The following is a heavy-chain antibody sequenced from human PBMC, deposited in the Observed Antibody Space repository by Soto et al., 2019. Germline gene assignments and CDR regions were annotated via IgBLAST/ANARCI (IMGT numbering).Heavy chain of an antibody. CDR3: AIYNREYSSGLDY. CDR1: GFTVSSNY. J-gene: IGHJ4*02. Sequence: GGSLRLSCAASGFTVSSNYMSWVRQAPGKGLEWVSVIYSGGSTYYADSVKGRFTISRDNSKNTLYLQMNSLRAEDTAVYYCAIYNREYSSGLDYWGQGTLVTVSS. CDR2: IYSGGST. D-gene: IGHD6-19*01. V-gene: IGHV3-66*01.